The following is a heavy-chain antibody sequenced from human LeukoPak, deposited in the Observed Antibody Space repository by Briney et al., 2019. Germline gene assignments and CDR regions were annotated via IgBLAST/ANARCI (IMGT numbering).Heavy chain of an antibody. D-gene: IGHD2-2*02. CDR2: INPNSGGT. CDR1: GYTFTGYY. J-gene: IGHJ4*02. V-gene: IGHV1-2*02. CDR3: ARGEYIVVVPAAIDYYFDY. Sequence: ASVKVSCTASGYTFTGYYMHWVRQAPGQGLEWMGWINPNSGGTNYAQKFQGRVTMTRDTSISTAYMELSRLRSDDTAVYYCARGEYIVVVPAAIDYYFDYWGQGTLVTVSS.